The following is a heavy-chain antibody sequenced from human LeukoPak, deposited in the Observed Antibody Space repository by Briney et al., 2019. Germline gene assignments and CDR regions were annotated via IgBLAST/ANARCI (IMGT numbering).Heavy chain of an antibody. Sequence: GGSLRLSCAAAGFSFSSCWMQWVRQALGKGLVWGARISPDGSSALSADSVRGRFPISRDNADNTLYLQLNSLRAEDTAVYSCARVSFCPRCHFDYWGQGTLVTVSS. V-gene: IGHV3-74*03. CDR3: ARVSFCPRCHFDY. D-gene: IGHD2/OR15-2a*01. CDR1: GFSFSSCW. J-gene: IGHJ4*02. CDR2: ISPDGSSA.